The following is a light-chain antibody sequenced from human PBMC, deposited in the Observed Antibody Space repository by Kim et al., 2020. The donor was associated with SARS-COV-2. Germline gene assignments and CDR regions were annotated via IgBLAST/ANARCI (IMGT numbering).Light chain of an antibody. CDR2: AAS. J-gene: IGKJ2*01. CDR3: QQSFSTLYT. V-gene: IGKV1-39*01. Sequence: DIQMTQSPSSLSASVGDRVTITCRASQSIGRFLNWYQQKPGKAPKLLIYAASSLQSGVPSRFSGSGSGTDFSLTISSLQPEDFATYYCQQSFSTLYTFGQGTKLEI. CDR1: QSIGRF.